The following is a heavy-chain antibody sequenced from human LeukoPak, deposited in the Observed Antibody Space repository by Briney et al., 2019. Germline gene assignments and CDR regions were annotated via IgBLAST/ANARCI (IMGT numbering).Heavy chain of an antibody. J-gene: IGHJ4*02. CDR2: ISAYNGNT. V-gene: IGHV1-18*01. CDR3: AREYRSNYDILTGYTAPLDY. D-gene: IGHD3-9*01. CDR1: GYTFTSYG. Sequence: ASVKVSCKASGYTFTSYGISWVRQAPGQGLGWMGWISAYNGNTNYAQKLQGRVTMTTDTSTSTAYMELRSLRSDDTAVYYCAREYRSNYDILTGYTAPLDYWGQGTLVTVSS.